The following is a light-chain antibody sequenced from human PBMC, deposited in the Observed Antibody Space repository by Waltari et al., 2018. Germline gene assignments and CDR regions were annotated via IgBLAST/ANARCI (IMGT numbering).Light chain of an antibody. J-gene: IGLJ1*01. CDR1: SNNVGNQG. CDR2: RNN. Sequence: QAGLTQPPSVSKGLRQTATLTCTGDSNNVGNQGAAWLQQHQGRPPKLLSYRNNNRPSGISGGFSASRSGNTASLTITWLQPEDEADYYCSAWDSRLSAHFFGTGTKVTVL. V-gene: IGLV10-54*04. CDR3: SAWDSRLSAHF.